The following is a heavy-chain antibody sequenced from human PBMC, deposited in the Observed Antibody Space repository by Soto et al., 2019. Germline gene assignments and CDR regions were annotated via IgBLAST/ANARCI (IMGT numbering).Heavy chain of an antibody. CDR1: GGTFSSYA. D-gene: IGHD1-26*01. V-gene: IGHV1-69*13. CDR3: ARDGIREAFDI. CDR2: IIPIFGTA. Sequence: RASVKVSCKAPGGTFSSYAISWVRQAPGQGLEWMGGIIPIFGTANYAQKFQGRVTITADESTSTAYMELSSLRSEDTAVYYCARDGIREAFDIWGHGTMVTVSS. J-gene: IGHJ3*02.